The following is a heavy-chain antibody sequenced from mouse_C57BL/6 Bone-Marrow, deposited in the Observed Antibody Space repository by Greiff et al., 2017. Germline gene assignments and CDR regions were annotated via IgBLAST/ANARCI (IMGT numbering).Heavy chain of an antibody. V-gene: IGHV14-4*01. J-gene: IGHJ2*01. CDR2: FDPENGDT. CDR3: TTGSY. CDR1: GFNITDDY. Sequence: EVKLVESGAELVRPGASVTLSCTASGFNITDDYMHWVKQRPVQGLEWIGWFDPENGDTEYASKFQGKATITADTSSNTAYLQLSSLTSEDTAVYYCTTGSYWGQGTTLTVSS.